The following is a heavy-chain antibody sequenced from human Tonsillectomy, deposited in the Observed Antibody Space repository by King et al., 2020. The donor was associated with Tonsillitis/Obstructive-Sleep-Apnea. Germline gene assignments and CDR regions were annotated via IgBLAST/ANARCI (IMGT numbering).Heavy chain of an antibody. V-gene: IGHV1-18*01. CDR2: ISAYNGNT. D-gene: IGHD6-13*01. Sequence: QLVQSGAEVKKPGASVKVSCKASSYSFTNYGFSWVRQAPGQGLEWMGWISAYNGNTNYAQKLQGRVTMTTDTSTSTAYMELRSLRSDDTAVYYCATDVSRFSSSANDAFDIWGQGTVVTVSS. CDR1: SYSFTNYG. CDR3: ATDVSRFSSSANDAFDI. J-gene: IGHJ3*02.